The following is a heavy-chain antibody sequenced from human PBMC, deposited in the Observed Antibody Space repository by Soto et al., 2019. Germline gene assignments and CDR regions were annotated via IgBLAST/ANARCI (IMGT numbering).Heavy chain of an antibody. J-gene: IGHJ4*02. Sequence: EVQLVESGGGLVKPGGSLRLSCAASGFTFSDYSMNWVRQAPGKGLEWVSSISSSVSNYMYYAESVKGRFTISRDNATKSLYLQMNSLRGDDTAVYYCARYDYGDYYFDSWGQGTLVTVSS. V-gene: IGHV3-21*01. D-gene: IGHD4-17*01. CDR3: ARYDYGDYYFDS. CDR1: GFTFSDYS. CDR2: ISSSVSNYM.